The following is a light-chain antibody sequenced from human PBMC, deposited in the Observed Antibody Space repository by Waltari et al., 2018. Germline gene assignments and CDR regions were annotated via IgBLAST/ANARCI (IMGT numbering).Light chain of an antibody. CDR1: QSITNW. CDR3: QQYDNYWT. V-gene: IGKV1-5*03. Sequence: DIQLNPPPSTLSASVGDRDTITCRASQSITNWLAWYQQKPGKVPKHLIYKASNLESGVPSRFSGSGSGTEFTLTISSLQPDDFATYYSQQYDNYWTFGQGTKVEIK. J-gene: IGKJ1*01. CDR2: KAS.